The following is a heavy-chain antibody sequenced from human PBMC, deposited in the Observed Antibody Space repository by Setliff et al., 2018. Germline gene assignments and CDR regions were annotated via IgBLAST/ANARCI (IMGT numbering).Heavy chain of an antibody. CDR2: IYYSGTT. CDR3: ARGRGSGGNPLWY. J-gene: IGHJ4*02. CDR1: GASVSSHY. V-gene: IGHV4-59*02. Sequence: PSETLSLTCNVSGASVSSHYWDWIRQPPGKGLEWIGYIYYSGTTNYNPSLKSRVTISVDTSKNHFSLRLSSVTAADTAVYYCARGRGSGGNPLWYWGQGTLVTVSS. D-gene: IGHD2-21*01.